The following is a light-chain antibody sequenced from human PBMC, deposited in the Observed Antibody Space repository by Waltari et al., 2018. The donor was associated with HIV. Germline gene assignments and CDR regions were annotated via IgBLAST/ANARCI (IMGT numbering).Light chain of an antibody. V-gene: IGKV3-15*01. Sequence: EIVMTQSPATLSVSPGERATLSRRASQSVSSNLAWYQQKPGQAPRLLIYCASTRATGIPARFSGSGSGTEFTLTISSLQSEDFAVYYCQQYNICPLYTFGQGTKLEIK. J-gene: IGKJ2*01. CDR1: QSVSSN. CDR3: QQYNICPLYT. CDR2: CAS.